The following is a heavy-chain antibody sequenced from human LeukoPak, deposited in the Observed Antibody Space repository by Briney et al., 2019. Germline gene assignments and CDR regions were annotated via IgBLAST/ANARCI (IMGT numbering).Heavy chain of an antibody. J-gene: IGHJ4*02. CDR3: ATDRSVGATYRSDH. D-gene: IGHD1-26*01. CDR1: GFTFSSYW. CDR2: IKQDGSEK. Sequence: PGGSLRLSCAASGFTFSSYWMTWVRQAPGKGLEWVANIKQDGSEKYYVDSVKGRFTISRDNAKNSLFLQMNSLRAEDTAVHYCATDRSVGATYRSDHWGQGTLVTVSS. V-gene: IGHV3-7*01.